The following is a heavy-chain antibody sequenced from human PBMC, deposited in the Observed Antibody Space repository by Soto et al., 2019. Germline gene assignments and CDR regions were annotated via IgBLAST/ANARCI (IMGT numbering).Heavy chain of an antibody. CDR2: MNPNSGNT. Sequence: GASGKVSCKASGYTFTSYDINWVRQATGQGLEWMGWMNPNSGNTGYAQKFQGRVTMTRNTSISTAYIELSSLRSEDTAGYCCARGLQQGGGWLPLWGQGALVTVSS. CDR3: ARGLQQGGGWLPL. CDR1: GYTFTSYD. V-gene: IGHV1-8*01. J-gene: IGHJ4*02. D-gene: IGHD3-22*01.